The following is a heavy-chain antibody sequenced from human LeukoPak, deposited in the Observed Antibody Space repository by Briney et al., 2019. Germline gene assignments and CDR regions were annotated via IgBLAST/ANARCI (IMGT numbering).Heavy chain of an antibody. D-gene: IGHD4-17*01. CDR3: AKDRGDGDPTPPIYYYYTMDV. CDR1: GFTFSSYG. V-gene: IGHV3-30*18. J-gene: IGHJ6*02. Sequence: QAGGSLRLSCAASGFTFSSYGMHWVRQAPGKGLEWVAVISYDGSNKYYADSVKGRFTISRDNSKNTLYLQMNSLRAEDTAVYYCAKDRGDGDPTPPIYYYYTMDVWGQGTTVTVSS. CDR2: ISYDGSNK.